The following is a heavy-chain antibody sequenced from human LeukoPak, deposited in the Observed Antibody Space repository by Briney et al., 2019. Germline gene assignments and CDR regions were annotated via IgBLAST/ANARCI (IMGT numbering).Heavy chain of an antibody. CDR1: GGSINSYY. Sequence: SETLSLTCTVSGGSINSYYWSWIRQPPGKGLEWIGYIYYSGSTTYNPSLKSRVTISVDASKNQFSLKLSSVTAADTAVYYCARWSDCGGDCHILDYWGQGILVTVSS. J-gene: IGHJ4*02. CDR3: ARWSDCGGDCHILDY. D-gene: IGHD2-21*02. V-gene: IGHV4-59*08. CDR2: IYYSGST.